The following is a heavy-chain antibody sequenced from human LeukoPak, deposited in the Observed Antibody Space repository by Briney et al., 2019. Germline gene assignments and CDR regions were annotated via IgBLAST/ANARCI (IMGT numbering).Heavy chain of an antibody. D-gene: IGHD1-26*01. CDR3: AREAPWELALFDY. Sequence: GGSLRLSCAASGFTFGSYWMHWVRQAPGKGLVWVSRINSDGSSTSYADSVKGRFTISRDNAKNTLYLQMNSLRAEDTAVYYCAREAPWELALFDYWGQGTLVTVSS. CDR2: INSDGSST. CDR1: GFTFGSYW. V-gene: IGHV3-74*01. J-gene: IGHJ4*02.